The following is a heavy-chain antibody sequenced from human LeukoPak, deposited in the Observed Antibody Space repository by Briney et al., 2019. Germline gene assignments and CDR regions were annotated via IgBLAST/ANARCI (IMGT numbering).Heavy chain of an antibody. D-gene: IGHD3-3*01. J-gene: IGHJ4*02. CDR1: GGSFSGYY. Sequence: PSETLSLTCAVYGGSFSGYYWSWIRQPPGKGLEWIGEINHSGSTNYNPSLKGRVTISVGTSKNQLSLKLTSVTAADTAVYYCARGPFGVVPTTYYFDYWGQGTLVTVSS. CDR2: INHSGST. V-gene: IGHV4-34*01. CDR3: ARGPFGVVPTTYYFDY.